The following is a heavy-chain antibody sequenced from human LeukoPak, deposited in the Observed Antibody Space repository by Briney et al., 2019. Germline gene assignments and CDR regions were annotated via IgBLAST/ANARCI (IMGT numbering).Heavy chain of an antibody. CDR3: ARALWFGETFPAY. V-gene: IGHV3-48*01. J-gene: IGHJ4*02. D-gene: IGHD3-10*01. CDR2: ISSSSSTI. CDR1: GLTISSYS. Sequence: GGSQRLSCAASGLTISSYSMNWVRQAPGKGLQWVSYISSSSSTIYYADSVKGRFTISRDNAKSSLYLQMNSLRAEDTAVYYCARALWFGETFPAYWGQGTLVTVSS.